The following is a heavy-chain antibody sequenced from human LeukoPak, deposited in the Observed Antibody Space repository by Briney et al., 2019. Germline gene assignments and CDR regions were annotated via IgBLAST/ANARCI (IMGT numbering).Heavy chain of an antibody. J-gene: IGHJ4*02. V-gene: IGHV3-30*18. CDR3: AKVWSHYYDSLGFDY. CDR2: ISYDGSNK. CDR1: GFTFSSYG. D-gene: IGHD3-22*01. Sequence: PGRSLRLSCAASGFTFSSYGMHWVRQAPGKGLEWVAVISYDGSNKYYADSVKGRFTISRDNSKNTLYLQMNSLRAEDTAVYYCAKVWSHYYDSLGFDYWGQGTLVTVSS.